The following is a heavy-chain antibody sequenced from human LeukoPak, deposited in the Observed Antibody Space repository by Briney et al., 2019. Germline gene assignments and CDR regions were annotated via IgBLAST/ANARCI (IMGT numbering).Heavy chain of an antibody. CDR3: ARAGGSYYDY. CDR2: IYYTGTT. D-gene: IGHD1-26*01. CDR1: GGSISNYY. J-gene: IGHJ4*01. V-gene: IGHV4-59*01. Sequence: SETLSLTCTVSGGSISNYYWSWIRQPPGKALEWIGYIYYTGTTNYNPSLKSRVTISEDASKNQFTLRLRSVTAADTAMYYCARAGGSYYDYWGQGTLVTVSS.